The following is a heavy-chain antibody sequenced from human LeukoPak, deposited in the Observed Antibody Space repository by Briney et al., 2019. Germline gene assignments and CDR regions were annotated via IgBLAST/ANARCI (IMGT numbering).Heavy chain of an antibody. Sequence: GGSLRLSCAASGFTFSTYSMTWVRQAPGKGLEWVSSISSSGNYIYYADSVRGRFTISRDNAKNSLFLQMNSLRADDTAVYYCAGGSGWLIDYWGQGALVTVSS. CDR1: GFTFSTYS. CDR3: AGGSGWLIDY. CDR2: ISSSGNYI. V-gene: IGHV3-21*01. D-gene: IGHD6-19*01. J-gene: IGHJ4*02.